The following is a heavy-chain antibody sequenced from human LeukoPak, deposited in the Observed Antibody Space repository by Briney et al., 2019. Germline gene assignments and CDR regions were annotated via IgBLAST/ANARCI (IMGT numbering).Heavy chain of an antibody. Sequence: GGSLRLSCAASGFTFSSYSMNWVRQAPGKGLVWVSSISSSSSYIYYADSVKGRFTISRDNAKNSLYLQMNSLRAEDTAVYYCARYSPYDAFDIWGQGTMVTVSS. CDR1: GFTFSSYS. V-gene: IGHV3-21*01. J-gene: IGHJ3*02. D-gene: IGHD6-13*01. CDR2: ISSSSSYI. CDR3: ARYSPYDAFDI.